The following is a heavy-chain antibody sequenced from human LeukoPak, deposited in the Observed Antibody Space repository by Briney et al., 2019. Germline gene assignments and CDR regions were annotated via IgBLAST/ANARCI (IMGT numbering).Heavy chain of an antibody. V-gene: IGHV3-21*01. Sequence: GGSLRLPCAASGFTFSSYSMNWARQAPGKGLEWVSSISSSSSYIYYADSVKGRFTISRDNAKNSLYLQMNSLRAEDTAVYYCARDLGIAAAGTSDYWGQGTLVTVSS. CDR2: ISSSSSYI. D-gene: IGHD6-13*01. CDR1: GFTFSSYS. J-gene: IGHJ4*02. CDR3: ARDLGIAAAGTSDY.